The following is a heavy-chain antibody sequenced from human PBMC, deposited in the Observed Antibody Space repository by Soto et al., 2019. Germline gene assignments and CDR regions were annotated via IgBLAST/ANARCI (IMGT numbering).Heavy chain of an antibody. CDR3: ARGNIAAALVY. J-gene: IGHJ4*02. CDR2: INHSGRT. CDR1: GGSISGHY. D-gene: IGHD6-13*01. Sequence: SETLSLTCAFYGGSISGHYWNWIRQPPGKGLEWIGEINHSGRTNYNPSLKSRVTISVDTSKNQFSLNLGSVTAADTAVYFCARGNIAAALVYWGQGTLVTVS. V-gene: IGHV4-34*01.